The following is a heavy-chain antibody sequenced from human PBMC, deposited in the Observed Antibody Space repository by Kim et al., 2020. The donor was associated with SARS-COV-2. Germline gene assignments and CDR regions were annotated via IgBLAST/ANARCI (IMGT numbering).Heavy chain of an antibody. CDR2: ISAYNGNT. J-gene: IGHJ6*02. Sequence: ASVKVSCKASGYTFTSYGISWVRQAPGQGLEWMGWISAYNGNTNYAQKLQGRVTMTTDTSTSTAYMELRSLRSDDTAVYYCARDFFPRRGLGAYYYGMDVWGQGTTVTVSS. D-gene: IGHD3-3*01. CDR3: ARDFFPRRGLGAYYYGMDV. V-gene: IGHV1-18*01. CDR1: GYTFTSYG.